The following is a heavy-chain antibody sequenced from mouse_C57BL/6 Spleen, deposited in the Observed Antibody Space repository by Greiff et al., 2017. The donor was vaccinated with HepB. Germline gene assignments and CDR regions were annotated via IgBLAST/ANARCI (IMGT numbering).Heavy chain of an antibody. J-gene: IGHJ1*03. V-gene: IGHV1-18*01. Sequence: VQLQQSGPELVKPGASVKIPCKASGYTFTDYNMDWVKQSHGKSLEWIGDINPNNGGTIYNQKFKGKATLTVDKSSSTAYMELRSLTSEDTAVYYCARRDYDYDWYFDVWGTGTTVTVSS. D-gene: IGHD2-4*01. CDR1: GYTFTDYN. CDR2: INPNNGGT. CDR3: ARRDYDYDWYFDV.